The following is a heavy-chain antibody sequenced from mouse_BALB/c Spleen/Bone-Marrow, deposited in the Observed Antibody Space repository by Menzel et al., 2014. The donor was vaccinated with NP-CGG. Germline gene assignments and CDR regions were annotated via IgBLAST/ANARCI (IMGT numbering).Heavy chain of an antibody. V-gene: IGHV14-3*02. CDR3: AGGWLPSYAMDY. D-gene: IGHD2-2*01. J-gene: IGHJ4*01. CDR2: IDPANDNT. CDR1: GFNIKDTY. Sequence: VQLQQPGAELVKPGASVKLSCTASGFNIKDTYMHWVKHRPEQGLEWIGRIDPANDNTKYDPKFQGKATITADTSSNTAYLQLSSLTSEDTAVYYCAGGWLPSYAMDYWGQGTSVTVSS.